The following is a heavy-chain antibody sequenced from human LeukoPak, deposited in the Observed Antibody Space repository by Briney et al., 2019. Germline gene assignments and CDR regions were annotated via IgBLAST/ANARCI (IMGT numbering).Heavy chain of an antibody. CDR2: IYSGGST. CDR1: GVTVRSNY. V-gene: IGHV3-53*01. CDR3: ARGREAYYDDSSGYLWEDY. D-gene: IGHD3-22*01. Sequence: QTGGSLRLSCAASGVTVRSNYMSWVRQAPGKGLEWVSVIYSGGSTYYADSVKGRFTISRDNSKNTLYLQMNSLRAEDTAVYYCARGREAYYDDSSGYLWEDYWGQGTLVTVSS. J-gene: IGHJ4*02.